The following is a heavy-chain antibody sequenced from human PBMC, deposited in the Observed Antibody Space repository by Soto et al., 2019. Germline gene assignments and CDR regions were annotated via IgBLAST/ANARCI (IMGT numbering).Heavy chain of an antibody. CDR1: GGSFSCYY. V-gene: IGHV4-34*01. CDR3: ARDLWGYCGADCYPLDV. CDR2: INHSGST. D-gene: IGHD2-21*02. Sequence: PSETLSLTCAVYGGSFSCYYWSWIRQPPGKGLEWIGEINHSGSTNYNPSLKSRVTISVDTSKNQFSLKLNSVTAADTAVYYCARDLWGYCGADCYPLDVWGQGTTVTVSS. J-gene: IGHJ6*02.